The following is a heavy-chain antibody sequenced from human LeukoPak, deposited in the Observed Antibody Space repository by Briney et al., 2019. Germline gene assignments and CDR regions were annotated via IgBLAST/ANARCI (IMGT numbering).Heavy chain of an antibody. Sequence: ASVKVSCKASGGTFSSYAISWVRQAPGQGLEWMGGIIPIFGTANYAQKFQGRVTITTDESTSTAYMELSSLRSEDTVVYYCARDRGDYYGSGKPLGYFGYWGQGTLVTVSS. CDR1: GGTFSSYA. CDR3: ARDRGDYYGSGKPLGYFGY. J-gene: IGHJ4*02. D-gene: IGHD3-10*01. V-gene: IGHV1-69*05. CDR2: IIPIFGTA.